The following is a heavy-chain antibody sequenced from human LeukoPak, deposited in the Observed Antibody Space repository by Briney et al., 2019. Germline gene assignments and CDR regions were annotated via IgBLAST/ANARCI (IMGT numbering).Heavy chain of an antibody. J-gene: IGHJ6*02. CDR3: ARGDSTYYDFWSGRYYYYYGMDV. V-gene: IGHV4-34*01. CDR2: INHSGST. CDR1: GGSFSGYY. Sequence: KASETLSLTCAVYGGSFSGYYWSWIRQPPGKGLEWIGEINHSGSTNYNPSLKSRVTISVDTSKNQFSLKLSSVTAVDTAVYYCARGDSTYYDFWSGRYYYYYGMDVWGQGTTVTVSS. D-gene: IGHD3-3*01.